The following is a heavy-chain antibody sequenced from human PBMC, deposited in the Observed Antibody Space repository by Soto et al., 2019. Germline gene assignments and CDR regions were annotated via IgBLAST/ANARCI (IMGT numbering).Heavy chain of an antibody. V-gene: IGHV4-59*08. J-gene: IGHJ5*02. CDR2: IYYSGST. CDR1: GGSSSSYY. Sequence: TLETLSLTWTVSGGSSSSYYWSWIRQPPGKGLEWIGYIYYSGSTNYNPSLKSRVTISVDTSKNQFSLKLSSVTAADTAVYYCARPGVVGATSWFDPWGQGTLVTVSS. D-gene: IGHD1-26*01. CDR3: ARPGVVGATSWFDP.